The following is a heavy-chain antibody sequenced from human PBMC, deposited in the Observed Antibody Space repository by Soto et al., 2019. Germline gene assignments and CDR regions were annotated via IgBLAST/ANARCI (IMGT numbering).Heavy chain of an antibody. D-gene: IGHD3-10*01. CDR2: INHSGST. J-gene: IGHJ4*02. CDR3: AREWAVRGEPPTNFDY. Sequence: SETLSLTCAVYGGSFSGYYWSWIRQPPGKGLEWIGEINHSGSTNYNPSLKSRVTISVDTSKNQFSLKLSSVTAADTAVYYCAREWAVRGEPPTNFDYWGQGTLVTVSS. V-gene: IGHV4-34*01. CDR1: GGSFSGYY.